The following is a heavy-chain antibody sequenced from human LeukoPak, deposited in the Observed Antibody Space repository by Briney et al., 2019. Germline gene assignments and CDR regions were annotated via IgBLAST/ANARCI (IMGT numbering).Heavy chain of an antibody. Sequence: SETLSLTCSVSGGSLNSYYWSWIRQPPGKGLEWIGYIYTTGRTNYNPSLKSRVTISVDTSKNQFSLKLSSVTAADTAVYYCAKILGSGVWYDIWGQGTMVTVSS. V-gene: IGHV4-4*09. D-gene: IGHD6-13*01. J-gene: IGHJ3*02. CDR3: AKILGSGVWYDI. CDR2: IYTTGRT. CDR1: GGSLNSYY.